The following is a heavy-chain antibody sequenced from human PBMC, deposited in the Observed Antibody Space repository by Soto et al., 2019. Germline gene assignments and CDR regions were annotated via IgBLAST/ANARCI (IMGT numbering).Heavy chain of an antibody. D-gene: IGHD3-10*01. Sequence: EVQLLESGGGLVQPGGSLRLSCAASAFAFSSYAMSWVRQAPGKGLEWVSSIRGSGETKYYADSVKGRFTISRDNSKDTLTLQMNSLRAEDTATYYCAKDGLMYYYGSGSYYNPYDFDSWGQGTLVTVSS. CDR3: AKDGLMYYYGSGSYYNPYDFDS. CDR2: IRGSGETK. V-gene: IGHV3-23*01. CDR1: AFAFSSYA. J-gene: IGHJ4*02.